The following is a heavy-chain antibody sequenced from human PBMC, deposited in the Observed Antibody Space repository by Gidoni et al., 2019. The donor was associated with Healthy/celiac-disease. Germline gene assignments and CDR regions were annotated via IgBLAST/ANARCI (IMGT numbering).Heavy chain of an antibody. CDR3: AKDTLKGIAARRGIDY. CDR1: GFTFDDSA. D-gene: IGHD6-6*01. Sequence: EVQLVESGGGLVQPGRSLRLSCAASGFTFDDSAMHGVRQAPRKGLEWVSGISWNSGSIGYADSVKGRFTISRDNAKNSLYLQMNSLRAEDTALYYCAKDTLKGIAARRGIDYWGQGTLVTVSS. J-gene: IGHJ4*02. V-gene: IGHV3-9*01. CDR2: ISWNSGSI.